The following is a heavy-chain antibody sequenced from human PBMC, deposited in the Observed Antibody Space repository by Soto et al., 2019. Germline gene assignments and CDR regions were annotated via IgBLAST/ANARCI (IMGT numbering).Heavy chain of an antibody. Sequence: PSETLSLTCTVSGGSVNSDTFYWSWIRQPPGRGLEWIGYIYYTGSTNYNPSLKSRITISIDTSRNQFSLNLTSMTAAETAVYYCAREFSNSPEAFDSGGQGSLVTVSS. V-gene: IGHV4-61*01. CDR2: IYYTGST. CDR1: GGSVNSDTFY. CDR3: AREFSNSPEAFDS. D-gene: IGHD6-6*01. J-gene: IGHJ4*02.